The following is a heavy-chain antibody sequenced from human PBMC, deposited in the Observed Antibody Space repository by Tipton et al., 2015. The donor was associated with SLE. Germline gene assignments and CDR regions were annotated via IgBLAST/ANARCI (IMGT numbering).Heavy chain of an antibody. V-gene: IGHV4-61*02. CDR1: GDSISSGLNY. Sequence: TLSLTCTVSGDSISSGLNYWTWIRQPAGKGLEWIGRIYTSGSTNYNPSLKSRVTISVDTSKNQFSLKLDSVTAADTAVYYCARGEGYYGSGSYQGWFDPWGQGTLVTVSS. D-gene: IGHD3-10*01. CDR2: IYTSGST. J-gene: IGHJ5*02. CDR3: ARGEGYYGSGSYQGWFDP.